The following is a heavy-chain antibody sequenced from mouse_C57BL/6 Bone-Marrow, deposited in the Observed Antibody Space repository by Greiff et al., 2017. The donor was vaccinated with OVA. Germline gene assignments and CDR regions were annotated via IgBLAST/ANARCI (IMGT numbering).Heavy chain of an antibody. CDR2: IYPSDGST. CDR3: ARENRDYDRGAWFAY. Sequence: VQLQQSGPELVKPGASVTLSCKASGYTFTSYDINWVQQRPGKGLEWIGWIYPSDGSTNYNEKFKGKATLTVDTSSSTTYRERHSLTSEDSAVDFCARENRDYDRGAWFAYWGQGTLVTVSA. V-gene: IGHV1-85*01. J-gene: IGHJ3*01. CDR1: GYTFTSYD. D-gene: IGHD2-4*01.